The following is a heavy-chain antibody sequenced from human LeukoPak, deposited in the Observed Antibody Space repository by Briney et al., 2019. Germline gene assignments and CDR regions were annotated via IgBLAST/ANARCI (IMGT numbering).Heavy chain of an antibody. V-gene: IGHV1-18*01. Sequence: ASVKVSCKASGYTFTNYGISWVRQAPGQGLEWMGWISAYSGNTNYAQNLQGRVTLTTDASTSTAYMELRSLRSDDTAVYYCARDDSRLTWRITIFPGFEPWGQGTLVTVSS. CDR3: ARDDSRLTWRITIFPGFEP. D-gene: IGHD3-3*01. J-gene: IGHJ5*02. CDR2: ISAYSGNT. CDR1: GYTFTNYG.